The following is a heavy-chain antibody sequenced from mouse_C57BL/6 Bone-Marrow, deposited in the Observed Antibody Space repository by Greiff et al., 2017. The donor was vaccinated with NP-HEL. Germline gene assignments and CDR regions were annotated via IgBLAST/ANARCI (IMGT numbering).Heavy chain of an antibody. CDR3: ARHDYDDD. V-gene: IGHV5-9*01. Sequence: EVQLVESGGGLVKPGGSLKLSCAASGFTFSSYTMSWVRQTPEKRLEWVATISGGGGNTYYPDSVKGRFTISRDNAKNTLYLQMSSLRSEDTALYYCARHDYDDDWGQGTTLTVSS. D-gene: IGHD2-4*01. CDR1: GFTFSSYT. CDR2: ISGGGGNT. J-gene: IGHJ2*01.